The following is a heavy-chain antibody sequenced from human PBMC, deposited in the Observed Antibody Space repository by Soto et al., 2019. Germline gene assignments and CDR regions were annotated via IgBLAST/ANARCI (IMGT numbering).Heavy chain of an antibody. CDR2: ISWDSGKI. D-gene: IGHD5-12*01. V-gene: IGHV3-9*01. CDR3: AKDKPGRYCDYESTGCEP. Sequence: LRLSCAASGFSIDDFAMHWVRQAPGKRLEWVSSISWDSGKIGYADSVTGRFSVSRDNAKNSLFLQTSSLKPEDTAFYFCAKDKPGRYCDYESTGCEPWGQGTLGRVS. CDR1: GFSIDDFA. J-gene: IGHJ5*02.